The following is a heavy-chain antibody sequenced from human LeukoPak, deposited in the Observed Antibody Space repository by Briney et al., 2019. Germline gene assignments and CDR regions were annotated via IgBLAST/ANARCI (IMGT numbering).Heavy chain of an antibody. J-gene: IGHJ6*02. CDR1: GGTFSSYA. V-gene: IGHV1-69*01. CDR3: ARVMTTVTRDYYYYGMGV. D-gene: IGHD4-17*01. Sequence: SVKVSCKASGGTFSSYAISWVRQAPGQGLEWMGGIIPIFGTANYAQKFQGRVTITADESTSTAYMELSSLRSEDTAVYYCARVMTTVTRDYYYYGMGVWGQGTTVTVSS. CDR2: IIPIFGTA.